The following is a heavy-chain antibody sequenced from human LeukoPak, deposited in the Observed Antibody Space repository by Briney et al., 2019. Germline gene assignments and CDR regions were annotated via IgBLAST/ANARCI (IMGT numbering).Heavy chain of an antibody. D-gene: IGHD3-10*01. CDR1: GGSISSGGYY. J-gene: IGHJ4*02. V-gene: IGHV4-31*03. CDR2: IYYSGRT. Sequence: SQTLSLTCSVSGGSISSGGYYWSWIRQHPGKGLEWIGYIYYSGRTSYNPSLKSRVTISVDTSKNQFSLKLSSVTAADTAVDYCARGNYGSGSYYFDYWGQGTLVTVSS. CDR3: ARGNYGSGSYYFDY.